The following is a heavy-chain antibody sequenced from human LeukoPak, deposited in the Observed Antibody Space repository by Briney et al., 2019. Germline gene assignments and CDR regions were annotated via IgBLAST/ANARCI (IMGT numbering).Heavy chain of an antibody. CDR3: ARASGDYEPLVKYYYYYYMDV. D-gene: IGHD4-17*01. Sequence: GSLRLSCAASGFTFSSYWMSWVRQAPGKGLEWVANIKQDGSEKYYVDSVKGRFTISRDNAKNSLYLQMNSLRAEDTAVYYCARASGDYEPLVKYYYYYYMDVWGKGTTVTVSS. CDR2: IKQDGSEK. V-gene: IGHV3-7*01. CDR1: GFTFSSYW. J-gene: IGHJ6*03.